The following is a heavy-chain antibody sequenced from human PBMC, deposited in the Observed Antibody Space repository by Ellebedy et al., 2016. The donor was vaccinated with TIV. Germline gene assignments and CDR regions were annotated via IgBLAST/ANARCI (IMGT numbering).Heavy chain of an antibody. CDR2: LYPDAKT. Sequence: GESLKISCEASGIIVSDYFMNWVRQAPGKGLEWVSVLYPDAKTNYTDSVNGRFIVSRDSSKNTVYLQLNSRTAEDTAVYYCARAPGGGGDFGDNWFDPWGQGTLVTVSS. J-gene: IGHJ5*02. D-gene: IGHD2-21*01. CDR3: ARAPGGGGDFGDNWFDP. CDR1: GIIVSDYF. V-gene: IGHV3-66*01.